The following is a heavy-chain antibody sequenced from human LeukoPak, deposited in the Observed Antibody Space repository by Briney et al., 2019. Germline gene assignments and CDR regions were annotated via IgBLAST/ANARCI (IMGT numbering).Heavy chain of an antibody. CDR3: ARDGEYDPFAIYEDYYYYMDV. D-gene: IGHD2-2*02. Sequence: GASVKVSCKASGYTFTSYDINWVRQATGQGLEWIGWMNPNSGNTGYAQKFRGRVTITRNTSISTAYMELSSLRSDDTAVYYCARDGEYDPFAIYEDYYYYMDVWGKGTTVTVSS. CDR1: GYTFTSYD. V-gene: IGHV1-8*03. CDR2: MNPNSGNT. J-gene: IGHJ6*03.